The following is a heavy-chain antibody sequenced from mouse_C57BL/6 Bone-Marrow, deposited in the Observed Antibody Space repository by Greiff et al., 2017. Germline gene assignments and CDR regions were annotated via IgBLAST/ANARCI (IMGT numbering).Heavy chain of an antibody. J-gene: IGHJ1*03. CDR1: GFTFSSYA. CDR2: ISDGGSYT. CDR3: ARDHYGSSLGYWYFDV. D-gene: IGHD1-1*01. V-gene: IGHV5-4*01. Sequence: EVKLVESGGGLVKPGGSLKLSCAASGFTFSSYAMSWVRQTPEKRLEWVATISDGGSYTYYPDNVKGRFTISRDNAKNNLYLQMSHLKSEDTAMYYCARDHYGSSLGYWYFDVWGTGTTVTVSS.